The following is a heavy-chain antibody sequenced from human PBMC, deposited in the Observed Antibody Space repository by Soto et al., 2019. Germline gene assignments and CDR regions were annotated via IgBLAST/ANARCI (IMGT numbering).Heavy chain of an antibody. V-gene: IGHV1-46*01. CDR2: LNTSGGRT. CDR1: GYTFTTYY. CDR3: ARDGCITATCAGGGNWFDP. J-gene: IGHJ5*02. Sequence: QVQLVQSGAEVKKPGASVKVSCKASGYTFTTYYMHWLRQAPGQGLDWMGILNTSGGRTTYAQKFQGRVIMTRDTSTSTFYMELSSLRSEDTAVYYCARDGCITATCAGGGNWFDPWGQGTPVTVSS. D-gene: IGHD3-10*01.